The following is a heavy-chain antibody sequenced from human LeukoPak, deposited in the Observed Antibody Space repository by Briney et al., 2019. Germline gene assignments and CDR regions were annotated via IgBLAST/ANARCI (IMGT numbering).Heavy chain of an antibody. Sequence: PSETLSLTCTVSGGSISSYYWSWIRQPPGKGLEWIGYIYYSGSTNYNPSLKSRVTISVDTSKNQFSLKLSSVTAADTAVYYCARQSTRLLWFGEGGFDYWGQGTLVTVSS. CDR1: GGSISSYY. J-gene: IGHJ4*02. CDR2: IYYSGST. D-gene: IGHD3-10*01. CDR3: ARQSTRLLWFGEGGFDY. V-gene: IGHV4-59*08.